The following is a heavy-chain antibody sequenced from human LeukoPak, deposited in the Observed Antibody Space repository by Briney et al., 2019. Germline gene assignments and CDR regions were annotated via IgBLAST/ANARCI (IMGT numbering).Heavy chain of an antibody. CDR3: ARSYYYDYRQIDY. V-gene: IGHV4-39*01. CDR1: GDSISTSSYY. Sequence: ASETLSLTCTVSGDSISTSSYYWGWIRQPPGKGLEWLGSIYYSGSTYYNPSLKSRVTISVDTSKNQFSLNLYSVTAADTAVFYCARSYYYDYRQIDYWGQGTLVTVPS. CDR2: IYYSGST. J-gene: IGHJ4*02. D-gene: IGHD3-22*01.